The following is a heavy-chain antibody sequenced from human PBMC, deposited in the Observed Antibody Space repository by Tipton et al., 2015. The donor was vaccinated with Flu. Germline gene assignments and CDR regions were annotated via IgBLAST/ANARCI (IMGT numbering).Heavy chain of an antibody. Sequence: LRLSCTVSGGSISSYYWSWIRQPAGKGLEWIGRIYTSGSTNYNPSLKSRVTMSVDTSKNQFSLKLSSVTAADTAVYYCATLGVDDYSNYVDYWGQGTLATVSS. CDR2: IYTSGST. CDR3: ATLGVDDYSNYVDY. CDR1: GGSISSYY. J-gene: IGHJ4*02. V-gene: IGHV4-4*07. D-gene: IGHD4-11*01.